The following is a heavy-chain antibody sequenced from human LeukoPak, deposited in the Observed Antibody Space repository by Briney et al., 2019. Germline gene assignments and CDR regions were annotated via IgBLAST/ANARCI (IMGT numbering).Heavy chain of an antibody. J-gene: IGHJ4*02. CDR1: GFTFSSYW. CDR2: IKQDGSEK. D-gene: IGHD3-22*01. V-gene: IGHV3-7*01. CDR3: AREKTQVRYDSSGYYLDC. Sequence: PGGSLRLSCAASGFTFSSYWMSWVRQAPGKGLEWVANIKQDGSEKYYVDSVKGRFTISRDNAKNSLYLQMNSLRAEDTAVYYCAREKTQVRYDSSGYYLDCWGQGTLVTVSS.